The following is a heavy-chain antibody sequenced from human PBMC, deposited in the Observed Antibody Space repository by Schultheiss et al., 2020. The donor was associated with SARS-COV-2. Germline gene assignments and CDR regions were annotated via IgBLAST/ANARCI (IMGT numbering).Heavy chain of an antibody. CDR2: ITWNSAYI. CDR3: IKDGRGPAAGDFDS. V-gene: IGHV3-9*01. J-gene: IGHJ4*02. Sequence: GGSLRLSCAASGFTFGDFAMHWVRQAPGKGLEWVSTITWNSAYIGYADSVKGRFTISRDNRKDSVYLQMNSLRPEDTALYYCIKDGRGPAAGDFDSWGQGTLVTVSS. CDR1: GFTFGDFA. D-gene: IGHD6-13*01.